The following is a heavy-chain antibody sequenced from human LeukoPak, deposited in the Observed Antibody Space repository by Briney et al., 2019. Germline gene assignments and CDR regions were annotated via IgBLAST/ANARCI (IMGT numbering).Heavy chain of an antibody. V-gene: IGHV4-4*07. CDR2: IYTTGTT. Sequence: SETLSLTCTVSGDSISSYYWSWLRQPAGKGLEWIGRIYTTGTTNYNAALKSRVTMSIDTSKNQFSLKLSSVTAADTAVYYCTRDRIEVTGLPDYWGQGTLVTVSS. CDR3: TRDRIEVTGLPDY. CDR1: GDSISSYY. D-gene: IGHD2-21*02. J-gene: IGHJ4*02.